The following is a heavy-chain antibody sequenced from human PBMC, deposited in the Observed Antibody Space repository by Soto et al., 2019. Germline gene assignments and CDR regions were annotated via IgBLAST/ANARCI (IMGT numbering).Heavy chain of an antibody. CDR1: GFTLSNYV. J-gene: IGHJ6*02. CDR3: VAEDYYYGMDV. CDR2: ISYDGSNK. D-gene: IGHD2-15*01. Sequence: QVQLVESGGGVVHPGRSLRLSCAASGFTLSNYVLHWVRQAPGKGLEWVAGISYDGSNKYYADSVKGRFTISRDNSKNTLYLQMNSLRADDTAVYYSVAEDYYYGMDVWGQGTTVTVSS. V-gene: IGHV3-30-3*01.